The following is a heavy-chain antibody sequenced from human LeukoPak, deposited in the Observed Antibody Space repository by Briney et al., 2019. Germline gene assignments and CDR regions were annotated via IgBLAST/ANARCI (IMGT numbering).Heavy chain of an antibody. CDR2: IDNAGSIT. D-gene: IGHD5-18*01. J-gene: IGHJ4*02. CDR1: GFTFSNYW. Sequence: PGGSLRLSCAASGFTFSNYWIHWVRQAPGKGLVWVSRIDNAGSITTYADSVKGRFTISRDNAENTLYLQMNSLRAEDTAVYYCARSTAPPAPVDYWGQGTLVTVSS. CDR3: ARSTAPPAPVDY. V-gene: IGHV3-74*03.